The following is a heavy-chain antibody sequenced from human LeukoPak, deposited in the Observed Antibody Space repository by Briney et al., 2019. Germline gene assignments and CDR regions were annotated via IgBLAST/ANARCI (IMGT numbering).Heavy chain of an antibody. V-gene: IGHV7-4-1*02. Sequence: ASVKVSCKASGYTFSSYTMNWVRQAPGQGLEWMGWINTNTGNPTYAQDYTGRFVFSLDTSVSTTYLQISRLKAEDTAVYYCASGPSYSGSNEYFDXXXQGTXVTVSS. CDR3: ASGPSYSGSNEYFDX. D-gene: IGHD1-26*01. J-gene: IGHJ4*02. CDR2: INTNTGNP. CDR1: GYTFSSYT.